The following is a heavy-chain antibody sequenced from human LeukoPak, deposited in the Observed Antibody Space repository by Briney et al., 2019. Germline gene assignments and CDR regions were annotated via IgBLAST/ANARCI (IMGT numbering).Heavy chain of an antibody. Sequence: SETLSLTCAVYGGSFSGYYWSWIRQPPGKGLEWIGEINHSGSTNYNPSLKSRVTISVDTSKNQFSLKLSSVTAADTAVYYCARGRGTMVRRYYYGMDVWGQGTTVTVSS. D-gene: IGHD3-10*01. CDR3: ARGRGTMVRRYYYGMDV. V-gene: IGHV4-34*01. J-gene: IGHJ6*02. CDR1: GGSFSGYY. CDR2: INHSGST.